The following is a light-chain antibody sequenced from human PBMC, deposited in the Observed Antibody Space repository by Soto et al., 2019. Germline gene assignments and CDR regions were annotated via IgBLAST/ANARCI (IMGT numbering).Light chain of an antibody. Sequence: ESVLTQSPCTLSLSPGEIATLSCRASQSVSSSYLAWYQQKPVQAPRLLIYGASSRATGIPDRFSGSGSGTDCTLTISRLDPADFAVYYCQQYGSSLTWTFGQGTKVEIK. CDR2: GAS. CDR1: QSVSSSY. CDR3: QQYGSSLTWT. J-gene: IGKJ1*01. V-gene: IGKV3-20*01.